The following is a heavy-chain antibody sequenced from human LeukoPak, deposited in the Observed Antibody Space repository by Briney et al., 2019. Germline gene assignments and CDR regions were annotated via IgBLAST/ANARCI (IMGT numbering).Heavy chain of an antibody. CDR1: GVSLSSNYF. D-gene: IGHD6-13*01. V-gene: IGHV4-38-2*01. CDR3: ARVRHAAANDF. Sequence: SETLSLTCAVSGVSLSSNYFWGWFRQPPGKGLEWIATIYRNGDTYYNPSLRSRVIISLDMSTNHFSLRVTSVTAADTAVYFCARVRHAAANDFWGQGILVTASS. J-gene: IGHJ4*02. CDR2: IYRNGDT.